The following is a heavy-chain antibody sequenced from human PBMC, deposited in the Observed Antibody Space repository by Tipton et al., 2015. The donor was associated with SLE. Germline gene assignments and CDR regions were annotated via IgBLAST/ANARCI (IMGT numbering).Heavy chain of an antibody. V-gene: IGHV4-30-4*08. CDR2: IHYSGST. CDR3: ARGLEWPNY. D-gene: IGHD3-3*01. Sequence: TLSLTCTVSGGSIDNGDYFWSWIRQRPGRGLEWIGYIHYSGSTYYNPSLKSRVKLSQDKSQNHFSLKVTSVTAADTAVYYCARGLEWPNYWGQGTLVIVSS. J-gene: IGHJ4*02. CDR1: GGSIDNGDYF.